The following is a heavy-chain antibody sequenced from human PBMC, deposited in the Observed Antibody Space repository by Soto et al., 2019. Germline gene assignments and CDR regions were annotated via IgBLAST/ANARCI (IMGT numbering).Heavy chain of an antibody. CDR3: ARARPIVVVPAATLFDAFDI. CDR1: GFTFSSYA. J-gene: IGHJ3*02. V-gene: IGHV3-64*01. CDR2: ISSNGGST. D-gene: IGHD2-2*01. Sequence: PGGSLRLSCAASGFTFSSYAMHWVRQAPGKGLEYVSAISSNGGSTYYANSVKGRFTISRDNSKNTLYLQMGSLRAEDMAVYYCARARPIVVVPAATLFDAFDIWGQGTMVTVSS.